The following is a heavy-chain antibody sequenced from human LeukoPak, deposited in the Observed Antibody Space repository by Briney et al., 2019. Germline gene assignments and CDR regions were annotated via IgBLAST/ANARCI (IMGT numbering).Heavy chain of an antibody. V-gene: IGHV1-18*01. Sequence: ASVKVSCKASGYTFTSYGISWVRQAPGQGLEWMGWISAYNGNTNYAQKLQGRVTMTTDTSTSTAYMELRSLRSDDTAVYYCASLAGGRDGYKSAFDIWGQGTMVIVSS. J-gene: IGHJ3*02. CDR1: GYTFTSYG. D-gene: IGHD5-24*01. CDR2: ISAYNGNT. CDR3: ASLAGGRDGYKSAFDI.